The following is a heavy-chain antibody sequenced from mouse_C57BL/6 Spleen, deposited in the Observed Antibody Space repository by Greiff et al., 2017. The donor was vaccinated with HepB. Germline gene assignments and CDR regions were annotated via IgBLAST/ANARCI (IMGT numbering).Heavy chain of an antibody. Sequence: EVQLVESGGGLVKPGGSLKLSCAASGFTFSDYGMHWVRQAPEKGLEWVAYISSGSSTIYYADTVKGRFTISRDNAKKTLFLQMTSLRAEDTAMYYCAREEIYDDYDYYAMDYWGQGTSVTVSS. V-gene: IGHV5-17*01. J-gene: IGHJ4*01. CDR1: GFTFSDYG. CDR3: AREEIYDDYDYYAMDY. D-gene: IGHD2-4*01. CDR2: ISSGSSTI.